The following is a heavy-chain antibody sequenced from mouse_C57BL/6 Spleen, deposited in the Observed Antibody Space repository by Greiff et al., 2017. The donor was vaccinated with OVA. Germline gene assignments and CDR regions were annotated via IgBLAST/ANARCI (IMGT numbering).Heavy chain of an antibody. CDR1: GFNIKNTY. J-gene: IGHJ2*01. Sequence: SVAELVRPGASVKLSCTASGFNIKNTYMHWVKQRPEQGLEWIGRIDPANGNTKYAPKFQGKATITADTSSNTAYLQLSSLTSEDTAIYYCARGRYLKEGDLDYWGQGTTLTVSS. D-gene: IGHD1-3*01. CDR3: ARGRYLKEGDLDY. CDR2: IDPANGNT. V-gene: IGHV14-3*01.